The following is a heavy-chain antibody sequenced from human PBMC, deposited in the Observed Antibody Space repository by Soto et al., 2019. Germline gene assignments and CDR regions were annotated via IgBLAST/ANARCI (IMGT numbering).Heavy chain of an antibody. D-gene: IGHD2-15*01. CDR3: ARGDCVGATCYSLAGAFYYYMDV. CDR1: GFTFSNYW. Sequence: EVQLVESGGGLVQPGGSLRLSCAASGFTFSNYWMYWVRQAPGKGLEWVSRINSDGSVSSNADSVRGRLTISRDNVKNTLYLHMDSLRAVDTAVYFCARGDCVGATCYSLAGAFYYYMDVWGKGTTVTVFS. CDR2: INSDGSVS. V-gene: IGHV3-74*02. J-gene: IGHJ6*03.